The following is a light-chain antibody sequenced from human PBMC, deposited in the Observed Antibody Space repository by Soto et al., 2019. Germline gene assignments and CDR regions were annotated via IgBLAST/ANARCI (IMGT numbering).Light chain of an antibody. CDR1: QSISSH. V-gene: IGKV3-11*01. CDR3: QQRRSWPRV. CDR2: DAS. J-gene: IGKJ4*01. Sequence: EVVLTQSPATLSLSPGERATLSCRASQSISSHLVWYQQRPGQAPRLLIYDASKRATGIPDRFSGSGSETDFTLTISSLETEDFAVYYCQQRRSWPRVFGGGTKVEIK.